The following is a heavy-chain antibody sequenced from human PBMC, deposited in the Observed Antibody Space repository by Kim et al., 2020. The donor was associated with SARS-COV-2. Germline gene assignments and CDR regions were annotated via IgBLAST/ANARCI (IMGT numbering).Heavy chain of an antibody. Sequence: DSGKGRFTIARNNAKTSLLLQMNSLWAEDTAVYYCASTPGMAVAGIGFDYWGQGTLVTVSS. D-gene: IGHD6-19*01. J-gene: IGHJ4*02. V-gene: IGHV3-11*06. CDR3: ASTPGMAVAGIGFDY.